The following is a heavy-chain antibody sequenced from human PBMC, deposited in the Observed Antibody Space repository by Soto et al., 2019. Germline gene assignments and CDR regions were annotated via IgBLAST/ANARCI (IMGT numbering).Heavy chain of an antibody. J-gene: IGHJ5*02. CDR3: ARGGIVVVPAAIQENWFDP. CDR1: GGSFSGYY. D-gene: IGHD2-2*01. CDR2: INHSGST. V-gene: IGHV4-34*01. Sequence: SETLSLTCAVYGGSFSGYYWSWIRQPPGKGLEWIGEINHSGSTNYNPSLKSRVTISVDTSKNQFSLKLSSVTAADTAVYYCARGGIVVVPAAIQENWFDPWGQGTLVTVSS.